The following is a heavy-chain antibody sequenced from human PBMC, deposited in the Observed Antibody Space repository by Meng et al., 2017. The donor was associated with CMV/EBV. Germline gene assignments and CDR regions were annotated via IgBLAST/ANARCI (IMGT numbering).Heavy chain of an antibody. CDR2: IFPADSDT. CDR3: ARHLYGDNGRGMDV. J-gene: IGHJ6*02. V-gene: IGHV5-51*01. D-gene: IGHD4-17*01. Sequence: SGFTFSPSWIGWVRQMPGKGLEWMGIIFPADSDTKYSPSFQGQVTISADKSLRTAYLQWSSLKASDTAIYYCARHLYGDNGRGMDVWGQGTPVTVSS. CDR1: GFTFSPSW.